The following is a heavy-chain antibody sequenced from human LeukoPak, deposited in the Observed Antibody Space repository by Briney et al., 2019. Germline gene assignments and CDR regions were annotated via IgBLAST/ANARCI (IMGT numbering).Heavy chain of an antibody. CDR1: GFTFSSYA. J-gene: IGHJ3*02. V-gene: IGHV3-23*01. CDR2: ISGSGGST. CDR3: AKTGVGATHGLDAFDI. D-gene: IGHD1-26*01. Sequence: PGGPLRLSCAASGFTFSSYAMSWVRQAPGKGLELVSAISGSGGSTYYADSVKGRFTISRDNSKNTLYLQMNSLRAEDTAVYYCAKTGVGATHGLDAFDIWGQGTMVTVSS.